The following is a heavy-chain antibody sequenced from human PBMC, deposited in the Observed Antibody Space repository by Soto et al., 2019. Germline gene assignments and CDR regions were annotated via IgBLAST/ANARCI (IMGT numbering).Heavy chain of an antibody. Sequence: QVQLVESGGGVVQPGRSLRLSCAASGFTFSSYGMHWVRQAPGKGLEWVAVIWYDGSNKYYADSVKGRFTISRDNSKNTLYLQMNSLRAEDTAVYYCARLPLPSLDVLRFFEWLLPDYWGQGTLVTVSS. D-gene: IGHD3-3*01. CDR2: IWYDGSNK. CDR1: GFTFSSYG. CDR3: ARLPLPSLDVLRFFEWLLPDY. J-gene: IGHJ4*02. V-gene: IGHV3-33*01.